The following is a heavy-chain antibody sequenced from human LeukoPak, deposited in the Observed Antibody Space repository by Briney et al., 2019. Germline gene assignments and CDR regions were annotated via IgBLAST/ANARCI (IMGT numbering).Heavy chain of an antibody. CDR1: GFTFSSYS. Sequence: GGSLRLSCAASGFTFSSYSMNWVRQAPGKGLEWVSYISSSSSTIYYADSVKGRFTISRDNAKNSLYLQMNSLRAEDTAVYFCARVFVGENFDYWGQGTLVTVSS. V-gene: IGHV3-48*04. D-gene: IGHD3-10*02. J-gene: IGHJ4*02. CDR3: ARVFVGENFDY. CDR2: ISSSSSTI.